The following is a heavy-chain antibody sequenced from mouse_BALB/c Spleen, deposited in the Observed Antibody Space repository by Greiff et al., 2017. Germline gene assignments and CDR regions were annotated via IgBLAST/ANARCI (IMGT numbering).Heavy chain of an antibody. J-gene: IGHJ4*01. V-gene: IGHV5-17*02. CDR2: ISSGSSTI. Sequence: EVKLVESGGGLVQPGGSRKLSCAASGFTFSSFGMHWVRQAPEKGLEWVAYISSGSSTIYYADTVKGRFTISRDNPKNTLFLQMTSLRSEDTAMYYCGRWSWMDYWGQGTSVTVSS. CDR1: GFTFSSFG. CDR3: GRWSWMDY.